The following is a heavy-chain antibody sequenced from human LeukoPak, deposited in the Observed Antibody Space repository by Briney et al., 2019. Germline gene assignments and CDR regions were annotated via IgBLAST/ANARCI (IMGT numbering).Heavy chain of an antibody. CDR2: ISSSGDTT. D-gene: IGHD6-6*01. CDR3: VKDRQLVF. CDR1: GFTFSGST. J-gene: IGHJ4*02. V-gene: IGHV3-64D*09. Sequence: GGSLRLSCSASGFTFSGSTMRWVRQAPGKGLEFVSAISSSGDTTYYADSVKGRFTISRDSSKNTLHLQMSSLRVDDTAVYYCVKDRQLVFWGQGTLVTVSS.